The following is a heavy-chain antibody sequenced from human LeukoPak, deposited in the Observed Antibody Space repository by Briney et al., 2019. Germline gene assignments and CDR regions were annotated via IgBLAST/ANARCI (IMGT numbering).Heavy chain of an antibody. V-gene: IGHV3-7*04. CDR1: GFTFSTFW. D-gene: IGHD3-10*01. CDR2: IKQDGSEK. J-gene: IGHJ4*02. CDR3: ARPLYGSGRSYY. Sequence: PGGSLRLSCAASGFTFSTFWMTWVRQAPGKGLEWVANIKQDGSEKYYADSVKGRFTISRDNAKNSLYLQMNSLRAEDTAVYYCARPLYGSGRSYYWGQGTLVTVSS.